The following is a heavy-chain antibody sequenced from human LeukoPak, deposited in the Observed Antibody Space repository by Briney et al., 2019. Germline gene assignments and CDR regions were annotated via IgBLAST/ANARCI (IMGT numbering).Heavy chain of an antibody. CDR2: IYPGDSDT. CDR1: GYIFTTYW. V-gene: IGHV5-51*01. CDR3: ARYSTYGSGSYSGMDV. J-gene: IGHJ6*02. D-gene: IGHD3-10*01. Sequence: PGESLKISCKGGGYIFTTYWIGWVRQMPGKGLEWMGIIYPGDSDTRYSPSFQGQVTISADKSISTAYMLWSSLKASDTAMYYCARYSTYGSGSYSGMDVWGQGTTVTVSS.